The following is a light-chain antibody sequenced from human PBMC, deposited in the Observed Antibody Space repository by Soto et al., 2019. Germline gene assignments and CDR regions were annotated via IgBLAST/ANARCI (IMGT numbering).Light chain of an antibody. V-gene: IGKV1-5*01. CDR2: DAS. CDR1: QSISSW. Sequence: DIQMTQSPSTLSATAGDRVTITCRASQSISSWLAWYQHKPGKAPKLLIYDASNLDSGVPSRFSGSGSGTEFSLTISSLQPDDFATYYCQQYNSYSPTFGQGTRLEIK. J-gene: IGKJ5*01. CDR3: QQYNSYSPT.